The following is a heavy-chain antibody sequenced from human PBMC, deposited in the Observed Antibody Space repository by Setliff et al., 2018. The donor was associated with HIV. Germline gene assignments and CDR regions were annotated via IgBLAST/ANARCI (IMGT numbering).Heavy chain of an antibody. CDR3: ARRESYYDILTGPAFDAFDI. D-gene: IGHD3-9*01. V-gene: IGHV4-61*09. CDR2: IHTSGDT. J-gene: IGHJ3*02. CDR1: GGSISSRSYY. Sequence: TLSLTCSVSGGSISSRSYYWSWIRQPAGKGLEWIGHIHTSGDTDYSPSLNSRVTISIDTSKKQFSLKLSSVTAADTAMYYCARRESYYDILTGPAFDAFDIWGQGTMVTVSS.